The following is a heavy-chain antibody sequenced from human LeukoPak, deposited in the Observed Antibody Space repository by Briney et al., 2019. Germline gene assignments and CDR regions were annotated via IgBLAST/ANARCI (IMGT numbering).Heavy chain of an antibody. V-gene: IGHV3-74*01. Sequence: GGSLRLSYAASGFTFSSYWMHWVRQAPGKGLVWVSRINSDGSSTNYADSVKGRFTISRDNAKNTLYLQMNSLRAEDTAVYYCARAYYDILTGYPEVDYWGQGTLVTVSS. D-gene: IGHD3-9*01. CDR1: GFTFSSYW. CDR2: INSDGSST. J-gene: IGHJ4*02. CDR3: ARAYYDILTGYPEVDY.